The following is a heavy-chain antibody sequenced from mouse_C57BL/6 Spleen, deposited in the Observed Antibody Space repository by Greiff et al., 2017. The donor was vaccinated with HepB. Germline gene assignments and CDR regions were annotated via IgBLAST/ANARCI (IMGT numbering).Heavy chain of an antibody. CDR3: ARRILTAQADYYAMDY. Sequence: QVQLQQPGAELVMPGASVKLSCKASGYTFTSYWMHWVKRRPGQGLEWIGEIDPSDSYTNYNQKFKGKSTLTVDKSSSTAYMQLSSLTSEDSAVYYCARRILTAQADYYAMDYWGQGTSVTVSS. CDR2: IDPSDSYT. V-gene: IGHV1-69*01. J-gene: IGHJ4*01. D-gene: IGHD3-2*02. CDR1: GYTFTSYW.